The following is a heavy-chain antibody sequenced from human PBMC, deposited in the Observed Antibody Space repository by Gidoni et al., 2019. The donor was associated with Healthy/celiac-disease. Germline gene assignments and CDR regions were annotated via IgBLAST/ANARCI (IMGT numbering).Heavy chain of an antibody. CDR1: GGSFSRYY. D-gene: IGHD2-8*01. CDR2: INHSGST. CDR3: ARGRAGVGSSPGGFDP. Sequence: QVQLQQWGAGLLKPSETLSLTCAVYGGSFSRYYWRWIRQPPGKRRGRIGEINHSGSTNYNPSLKSRVTISVDTSKNQFSLKLSSVTAADTAVYYCARGRAGVGSSPGGFDPWGQGTLVTVSS. V-gene: IGHV4-34*01. J-gene: IGHJ5*02.